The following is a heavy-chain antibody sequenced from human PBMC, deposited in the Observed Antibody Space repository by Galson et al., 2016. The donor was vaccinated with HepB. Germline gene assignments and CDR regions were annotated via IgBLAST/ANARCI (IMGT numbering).Heavy chain of an antibody. CDR2: TSGSGGST. J-gene: IGHJ6*02. CDR1: GFTFNKYA. CDR3: AKTTVNTGYYGMDA. V-gene: IGHV3-23*01. Sequence: SLRLSCAASGFTFNKYAMNWVRQAPGKGLEWVSGTSGSGGSTYYADSVKGRLTISRDNSKNTLYLQMNSLRAEDTAVYYCAKTTVNTGYYGMDAWGQGTTVTVSS. D-gene: IGHD5-18*01.